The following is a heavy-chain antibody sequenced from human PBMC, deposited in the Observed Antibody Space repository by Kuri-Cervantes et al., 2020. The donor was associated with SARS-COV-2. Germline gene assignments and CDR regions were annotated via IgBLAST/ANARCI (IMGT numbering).Heavy chain of an antibody. CDR3: ARDYGSYSGPLAFDI. Sequence: GESLKISCAASGFTFSSYWMHWVRQAPGKGLVWVSRINSDGSSTSYADSVKGRFTISRNNVESTMYLEMNSLRAEDTAVYYCARDYGSYSGPLAFDIWGQGTMVTVSS. V-gene: IGHV3-74*01. CDR1: GFTFSSYW. D-gene: IGHD1-26*01. J-gene: IGHJ3*02. CDR2: INSDGSST.